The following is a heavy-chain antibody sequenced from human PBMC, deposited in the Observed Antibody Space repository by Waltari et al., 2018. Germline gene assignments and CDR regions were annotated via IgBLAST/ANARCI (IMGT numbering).Heavy chain of an antibody. J-gene: IGHJ2*01. CDR1: GGSISSGSYY. Sequence: QVQLQESGPGLVKPSQTLSLTCTVSGGSISSGSYYWSWIRQPAGKGLEWIGRIYTSGSTNYNHSLKSRVTISVDTSKNQFSLKLSSVTAADTAVYYCARARPGSIGYWYFDLWGRGTLVTVSS. V-gene: IGHV4-61*02. CDR2: IYTSGST. D-gene: IGHD3-10*01. CDR3: ARARPGSIGYWYFDL.